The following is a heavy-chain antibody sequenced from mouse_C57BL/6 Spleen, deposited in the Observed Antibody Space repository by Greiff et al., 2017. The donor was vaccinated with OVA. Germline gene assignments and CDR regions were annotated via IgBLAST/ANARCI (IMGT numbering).Heavy chain of an antibody. CDR3: ARYDYDEGSPYYYAMDY. CDR1: GYTFTDYY. CDR2: IYPGSGNT. V-gene: IGHV1-76*01. Sequence: QVHVKQSGAELVRPGASVKLSCKASGYTFTDYYINWVKQRPGQGLEWIARIYPGSGNTYYNEKFKGKATLTAEKSSSTAYMQLSSLTSEDSAVYFCARYDYDEGSPYYYAMDYWGQGTSVTVSS. D-gene: IGHD2-4*01. J-gene: IGHJ4*01.